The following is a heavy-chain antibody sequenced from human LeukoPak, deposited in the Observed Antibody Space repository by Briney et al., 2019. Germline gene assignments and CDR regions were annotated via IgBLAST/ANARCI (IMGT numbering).Heavy chain of an antibody. J-gene: IGHJ4*02. CDR2: ISWNSGSI. CDR1: GFTFDDYG. CDR3: IKDIRWGESAMVSFFDY. D-gene: IGHD3-16*01. V-gene: IGHV3-9*01. Sequence: GGSLRLSCAASGFTFDDYGMSWVRQAPGKGLEWVSGISWNSGSIAYADSVKGRFTISRDNAKNSLYLQMNSLRPEDTALYYCIKDIRWGESAMVSFFDYWGQGTLVTVSS.